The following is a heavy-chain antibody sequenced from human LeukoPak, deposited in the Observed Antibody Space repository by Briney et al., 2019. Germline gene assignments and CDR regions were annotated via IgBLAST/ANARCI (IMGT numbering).Heavy chain of an antibody. D-gene: IGHD6-19*01. Sequence: GGSLRLSCTASGFTFSDYYMSWIRQAPGKGLEWVSYISNSDSLTYYAESVKGRFTIPRDNANTSLYLQMNSLRVEDTAVYYCARWRGHGWRVNDNWGQGTLVTVSS. CDR3: ARWRGHGWRVNDN. CDR1: GFTFSDYY. V-gene: IGHV3-11*04. J-gene: IGHJ4*02. CDR2: ISNSDSLT.